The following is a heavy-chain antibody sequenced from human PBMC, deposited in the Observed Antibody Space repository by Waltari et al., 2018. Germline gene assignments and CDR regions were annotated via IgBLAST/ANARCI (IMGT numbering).Heavy chain of an antibody. Sequence: QVQLQESGPGLVKPSETLSLTCTVSCGSISRYYWSWIRQPAGKGLEWIGRIYTSGSTNYNPSLKSRVTMSVDTSKNQFSLKLSSVTAADTAVYYCARDSGFGPATGEPFDYWGQEPWSPSPQ. V-gene: IGHV4-4*07. D-gene: IGHD7-27*01. CDR2: IYTSGST. CDR3: ARDSGFGPATGEPFDY. J-gene: IGHJ4*01. CDR1: CGSISRYY.